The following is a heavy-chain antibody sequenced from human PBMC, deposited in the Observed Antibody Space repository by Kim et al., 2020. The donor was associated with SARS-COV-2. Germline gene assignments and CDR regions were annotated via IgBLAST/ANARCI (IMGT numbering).Heavy chain of an antibody. CDR3: ARRHSMVRGVMGAFDI. J-gene: IGHJ3*02. Sequence: SGKGRFTTPRDNPKNTLYLQMNSLRAEDTAVYYCARRHSMVRGVMGAFDIWGQGTMVTVSS. V-gene: IGHV3-30*03. D-gene: IGHD3-10*01.